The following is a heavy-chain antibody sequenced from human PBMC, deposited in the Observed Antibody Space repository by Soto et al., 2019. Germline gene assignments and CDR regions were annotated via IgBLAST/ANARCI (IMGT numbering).Heavy chain of an antibody. CDR1: GFSFRNYC. CDR2: INHDGSEQ. J-gene: IGHJ4*02. CDR3: ARDIGYSSFDY. V-gene: IGHV3-7*01. D-gene: IGHD2-15*01. Sequence: EVQLVESGGDLVQPGGSLRLSCAVSGFSFRNYCMSWVRQAPGKGLEWVANINHDGSEQNFLDSVKGRFTISRDNGKNSLFLQMNSLRAEDTAVYYCARDIGYSSFDYWGQGTLVTVSS.